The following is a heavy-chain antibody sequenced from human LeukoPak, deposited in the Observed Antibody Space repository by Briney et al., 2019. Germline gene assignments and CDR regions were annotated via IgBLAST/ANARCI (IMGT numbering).Heavy chain of an antibody. V-gene: IGHV4-38-2*02. Sequence: SETLSLTCTVSGYSISSGYYWGWIRQPPGKGLEWIGSIYDSGSTYYNPSLKSRVTISVDTSKNQFSLKLSSVTAADTAVYYCARGITPTSAFDIWGQGTMVTVSS. J-gene: IGHJ3*02. CDR2: IYDSGST. D-gene: IGHD1-26*01. CDR1: GYSISSGYY. CDR3: ARGITPTSAFDI.